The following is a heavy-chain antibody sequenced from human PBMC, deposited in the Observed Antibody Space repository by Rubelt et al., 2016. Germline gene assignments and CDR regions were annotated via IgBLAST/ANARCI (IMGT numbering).Heavy chain of an antibody. CDR2: INHSGST. J-gene: IGHJ4*02. Sequence: QVQLQQWGAGLLKPSETLSLTCAVYGGSFSGYYWSWIRQPPGKGLEWIGEINHSGSTNYNPSLKSRVTISVDTSKNHVSLKRGSVTAADTAVYYCARHGHPEGYYDSSGYYNYFDYWGQGTLVTVSS. D-gene: IGHD3-22*01. V-gene: IGHV4-34*01. CDR1: GGSFSGYY. CDR3: ARHGHPEGYYDSSGYYNYFDY.